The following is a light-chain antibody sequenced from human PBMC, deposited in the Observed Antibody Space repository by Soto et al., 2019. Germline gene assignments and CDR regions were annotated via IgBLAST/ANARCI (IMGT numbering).Light chain of an antibody. V-gene: IGKV3-20*01. J-gene: IGKJ4*01. CDR1: QSVSSSY. CDR2: GAS. Sequence: IVLTQSPGTLSLSPGERATLSCRASQSVSSSYLAWYQQKPGQAPRLLIYGASSRATGIPGRFSGSGSGTDFTLTISRLEPEDFAVYYCQQYGSSPALTFGGGTKVEIK. CDR3: QQYGSSPALT.